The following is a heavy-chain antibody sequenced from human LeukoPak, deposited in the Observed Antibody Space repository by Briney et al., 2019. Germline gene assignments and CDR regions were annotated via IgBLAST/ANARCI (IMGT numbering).Heavy chain of an antibody. CDR2: ISGDGGST. D-gene: IGHD6-13*01. J-gene: IGHJ5*02. Sequence: PGGSLRLSCAASGFTFDDYAMHWVRQAPGKGLEWVSLISGDGGSTYYADSVKGRFTISRDNSKNSLYLQINSLRTEDTALYYCEKGSRSWYFHWFDPWGQGTLVTVSS. CDR3: EKGSRSWYFHWFDP. CDR1: GFTFDDYA. V-gene: IGHV3-43*02.